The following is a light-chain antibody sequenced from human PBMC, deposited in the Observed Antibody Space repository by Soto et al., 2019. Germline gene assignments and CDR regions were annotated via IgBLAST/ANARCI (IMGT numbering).Light chain of an antibody. CDR2: DVS. J-gene: IGLJ1*01. V-gene: IGLV2-14*01. CDR1: SSDVGGYNY. Sequence: QSALTQPASVSGSPGQWITISCTGTSSDVGGYNYVSWYQQHPGKAPKLMIDDVSNRPSGVSNRFSGSKSGNTASLTISGLQAEDEADYYCSSYTSSSTLYVFGTGTKVTVL. CDR3: SSYTSSSTLYV.